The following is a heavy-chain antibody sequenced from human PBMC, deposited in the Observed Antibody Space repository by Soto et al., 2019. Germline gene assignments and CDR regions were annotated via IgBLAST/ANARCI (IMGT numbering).Heavy chain of an antibody. CDR1: GYTFTSYG. CDR3: ARDRRVLRYFDWLLEQPPDWFDP. Sequence: GASVKVSCKASGYTFTSYGSSWVRQAPGQGLEWMGWISAYNGNTNYAQKLQGRVTMTTDTSTSTAYMELRSLRSDDTAVYYCARDRRVLRYFDWLLEQPPDWFDPWGQGTLVTVSS. J-gene: IGHJ5*02. V-gene: IGHV1-18*01. D-gene: IGHD3-9*01. CDR2: ISAYNGNT.